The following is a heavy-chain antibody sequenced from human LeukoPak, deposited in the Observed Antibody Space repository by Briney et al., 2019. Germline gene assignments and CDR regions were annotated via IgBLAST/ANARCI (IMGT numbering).Heavy chain of an antibody. V-gene: IGHV3-74*01. CDR2: INGYGTTT. CDR3: ARGSPSAGAFDI. Sequence: GGSLRLSCAASGFTFETYWMHWVRQAPGKGLVWVSCINGYGTTTNYADSVKGRFTISRDNAKNTLYLQMNSLRVEDTAVYYCARGSPSAGAFDIWGQGTMVTVSS. D-gene: IGHD6-13*01. CDR1: GFTFETYW. J-gene: IGHJ3*02.